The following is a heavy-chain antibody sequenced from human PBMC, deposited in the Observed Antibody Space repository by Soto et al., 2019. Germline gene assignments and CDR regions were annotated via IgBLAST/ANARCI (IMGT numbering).Heavy chain of an antibody. D-gene: IGHD3-10*01. CDR1: GLPVAGSY. V-gene: IGHV3-53*01. CDR3: VRPLPSGQTHARDV. Sequence: GGSLRLSCVASGLPVAGSYMAWVRQAPGKGLEWASVIYNDGTTYYSQSVEGRFTISRDTSKNTLYLQMDRLRDEDTAVYYCVRPLPSGQTHARDVWGQGTTVTVSS. J-gene: IGHJ6*02. CDR2: IYNDGTT.